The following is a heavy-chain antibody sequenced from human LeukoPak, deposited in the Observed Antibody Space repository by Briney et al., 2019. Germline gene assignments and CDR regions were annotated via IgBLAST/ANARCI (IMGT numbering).Heavy chain of an antibody. D-gene: IGHD3-22*01. V-gene: IGHV3-15*07. CDR3: ATDFYDTT. CDR2: IGSNSDGGTI. CDR1: GLIFSDAW. J-gene: IGHJ5*02. Sequence: GGSLRLSCAASGLIFSDAWMNWVRQAPGKGLEWVGRIGSNSDGGTIDYAAPVKGRFALSRDDSKNTLYLQMNSLQTEDTAVYYCATDFYDTTWGQGTLVTVSS.